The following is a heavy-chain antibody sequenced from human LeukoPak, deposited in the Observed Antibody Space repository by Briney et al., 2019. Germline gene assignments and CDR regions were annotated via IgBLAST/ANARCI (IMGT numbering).Heavy chain of an antibody. CDR3: ARDIWPGITHMDV. J-gene: IGHJ6*03. D-gene: IGHD3-10*01. CDR2: ISYDGSNK. Sequence: GGSLRLSCAASGFTFSSYAMHWVRQAPGKGLEWVAVISYDGSNKYYADSVKGRFTISRDNSKNTLYLQMNSLRAEDTAVYYCARDIWPGITHMDVWGKGTTVTVSS. V-gene: IGHV3-30-3*01. CDR1: GFTFSSYA.